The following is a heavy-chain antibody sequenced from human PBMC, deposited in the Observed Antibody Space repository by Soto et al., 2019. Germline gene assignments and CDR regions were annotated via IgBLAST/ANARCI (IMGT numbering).Heavy chain of an antibody. CDR1: GYSFTSCW. Sequence: GESLKISCKGSGYSFTSCWIGWVRRMPGKGLEWMGIIYPGDSDSIYSPSFQGLVTISADTSLNTAYLQWDSLRASDTAIYYCARGFTGSAGRFDPWGQGTVVTVSS. J-gene: IGHJ5*02. CDR2: IYPGDSDS. V-gene: IGHV5-51*01. D-gene: IGHD2-8*02. CDR3: ARGFTGSAGRFDP.